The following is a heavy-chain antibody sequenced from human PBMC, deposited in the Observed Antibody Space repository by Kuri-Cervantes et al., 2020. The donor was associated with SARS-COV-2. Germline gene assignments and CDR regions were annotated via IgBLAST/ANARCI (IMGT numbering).Heavy chain of an antibody. D-gene: IGHD1-14*01. J-gene: IGHJ3*02. V-gene: IGHV2-70*11. CDR1: GGSISSGDYY. CDR2: IDWDDDK. CDR3: ARTYPGTGTFDI. Sequence: TLSLTCTVSGGSISSGDYYWSWIRQPPGKALEWLARIDWDDDKYYSTSLKTRLTISKDTSKNQVVLTMTNMDPVDTATYYCARTYPGTGTFDIWGQGTMVTVSS.